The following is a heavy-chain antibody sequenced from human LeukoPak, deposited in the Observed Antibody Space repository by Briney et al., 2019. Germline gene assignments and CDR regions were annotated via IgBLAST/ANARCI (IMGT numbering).Heavy chain of an antibody. Sequence: PGGSLRLSCAASGFTFSNAWMSWVRQAPGKGLEWVGRIKRKTDGGTTDYAAPVKGRFTISRDGSKNMLYLQMNSLKNEDTAVYYCTTDSVTARRDDAFDIWGQGTVTVSS. J-gene: IGHJ3*02. V-gene: IGHV3-15*01. CDR1: GFTFSNAW. D-gene: IGHD2-21*02. CDR2: IKRKTDGGTT. CDR3: TTDSVTARRDDAFDI.